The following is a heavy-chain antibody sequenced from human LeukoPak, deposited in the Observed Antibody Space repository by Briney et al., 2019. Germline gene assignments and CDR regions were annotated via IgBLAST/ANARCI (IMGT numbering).Heavy chain of an antibody. CDR2: FDPEDGET. V-gene: IGHV1-24*01. Sequence: ASVKVSCKVSGYTLTELSMHWVRQAPGKGLEWMGGFDPEDGETIYAQKFQGRVTMTEDTSTDTAYMELSSLRAEDTAVYYCARPYKSGSSPYYFDYWGQGTLVTVSS. CDR3: ARPYKSGSSPYYFDY. D-gene: IGHD1-26*01. J-gene: IGHJ4*02. CDR1: GYTLTELS.